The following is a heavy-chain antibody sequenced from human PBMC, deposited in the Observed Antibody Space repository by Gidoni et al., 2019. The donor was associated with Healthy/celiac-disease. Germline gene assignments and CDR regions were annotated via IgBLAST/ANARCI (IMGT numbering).Heavy chain of an antibody. J-gene: IGHJ4*02. CDR3: ARGIAAAGATFDY. D-gene: IGHD6-13*01. Sequence: QVQLVQSGAEVQKPGSSVKVSCKASCCTFSSYAISWVRQAPGQGVEWMGGIIPTFGTANYAKKFQGRVTITADESTSTAYMELSSLRSEDTAVYYCARGIAAAGATFDYWGQGTLVTVSS. V-gene: IGHV1-69*01. CDR1: CCTFSSYA. CDR2: IIPTFGTA.